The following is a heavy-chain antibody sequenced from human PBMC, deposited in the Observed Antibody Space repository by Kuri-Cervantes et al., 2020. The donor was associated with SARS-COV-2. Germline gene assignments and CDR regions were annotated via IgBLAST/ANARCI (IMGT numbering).Heavy chain of an antibody. Sequence: SETLSLTCIVSGDSMSSYYWGWIRQPAGKGLEWIGRIYASGSTNYNPSLKSRVTLSVDTSKNQFSLNLSSVTAADTALYYCARLDYCTSTACLDYWGQGTLVTVSS. J-gene: IGHJ4*02. CDR2: IYASGST. CDR1: GDSMSSYY. CDR3: ARLDYCTSTACLDY. D-gene: IGHD2-2*01. V-gene: IGHV4-4*07.